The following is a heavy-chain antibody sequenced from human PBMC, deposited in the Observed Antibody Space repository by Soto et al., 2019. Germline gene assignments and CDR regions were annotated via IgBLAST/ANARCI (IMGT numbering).Heavy chain of an antibody. CDR3: ARHSGVAVADYYGLDV. J-gene: IGHJ6*02. CDR1: GGYISSNSDL. CDR2: VHYSGIT. D-gene: IGHD6-19*01. Sequence: SETLSLTCTVSGGYISSNSDLWGWIRQTPGTGLEWIGSVHYSGITYHNPSLRRRVTISVDTSNNQFSLNVNSVTAADTAVYYCARHSGVAVADYYGLDVWGQGTTVTVSS. V-gene: IGHV4-39*01.